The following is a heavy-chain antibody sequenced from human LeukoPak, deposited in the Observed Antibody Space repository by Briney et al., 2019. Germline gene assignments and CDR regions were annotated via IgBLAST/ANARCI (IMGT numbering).Heavy chain of an antibody. V-gene: IGHV4-39*01. J-gene: IGHJ5*02. CDR2: IYYSGST. CDR3: ARVGRGSYSRFDP. CDR1: GGSISSYY. Sequence: NHSETLSLTCTVSGGSISSYYWGWIRQPPGKGLEWIGSIYYSGSTYYNPSLKSRVTISVDTSKNQFSLKLSSVTAADTAVYYCARVGRGSYSRFDPWGQGTLVTVSS. D-gene: IGHD1-26*01.